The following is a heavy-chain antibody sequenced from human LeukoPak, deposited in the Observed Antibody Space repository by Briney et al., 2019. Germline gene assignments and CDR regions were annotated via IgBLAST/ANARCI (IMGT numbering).Heavy chain of an antibody. CDR1: GGSISSYY. Sequence: LETLSLTCTVSGGSISSYYWSWIRQPAGKGLEWIGRIYTSGSTNYNPSLKSRVTMSVDTSKNQFSLKLSSVTAADTAVYYCARDYRFGGSGTNYYYYYMDVWGKGTTVTVSS. CDR2: IYTSGST. D-gene: IGHD3-10*01. V-gene: IGHV4-4*07. CDR3: ARDYRFGGSGTNYYYYYMDV. J-gene: IGHJ6*03.